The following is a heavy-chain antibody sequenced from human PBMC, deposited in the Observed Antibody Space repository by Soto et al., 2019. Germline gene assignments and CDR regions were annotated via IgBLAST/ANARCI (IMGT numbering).Heavy chain of an antibody. CDR3: ASSRYGIGAGMDV. J-gene: IGHJ6*02. V-gene: IGHV3-30*03. CDR1: GFTFSESG. D-gene: IGHD3-16*01. Sequence: QVQLVESGGGVVQPGRSLRLSCEASGFTFSESGMHWVRQAPGKGLEWVTLITYDGSQKYYIDSVKGRFTISRDNSKNTLYLQMNSLRVEDTAVYYCASSRYGIGAGMDVWGQGTTVPVSS. CDR2: ITYDGSQK.